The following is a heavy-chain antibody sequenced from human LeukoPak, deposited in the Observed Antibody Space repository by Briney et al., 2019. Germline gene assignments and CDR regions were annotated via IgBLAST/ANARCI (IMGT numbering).Heavy chain of an antibody. D-gene: IGHD7-27*01. CDR3: ARGGDGNMYYFDY. CDR1: GGTFSSYA. CDR2: IIPIFGTA. V-gene: IGHV1-69*05. J-gene: IGHJ4*02. Sequence: SVKVSCKASGGTFSSYAISWVRQAPGQGLEWMGRIIPIFGTANYAQKFQGRVTITTDESTSTAYMELSSLRSEDTAVYYCARGGDGNMYYFDYWGQGTLVTVSS.